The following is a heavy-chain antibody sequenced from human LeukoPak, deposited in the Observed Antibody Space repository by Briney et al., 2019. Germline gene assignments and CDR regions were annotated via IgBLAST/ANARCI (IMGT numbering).Heavy chain of an antibody. J-gene: IGHJ4*02. V-gene: IGHV3-23*01. CDR3: AKQLGYCSDGSCYFPY. CDR2: ISNNGGYT. D-gene: IGHD2-15*01. Sequence: PGGSLRLSCAASGFTFSSYAMSWVRQAPGKGLDWVSAISNNGGYTYYADSVQGRFTISRDNSKSTLCLQMNSLRAEDTAVYYCAKQLGYCSDGSCYFPYWGQGTLVTVSS. CDR1: GFTFSSYA.